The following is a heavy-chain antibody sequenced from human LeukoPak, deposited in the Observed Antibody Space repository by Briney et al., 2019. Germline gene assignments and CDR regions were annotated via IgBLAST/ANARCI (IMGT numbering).Heavy chain of an antibody. D-gene: IGHD3-22*01. CDR3: GYSSGYWGYYYYMDV. CDR2: ISGSGGST. Sequence: GGSLRLSCAASGFTFSSYGMSWVRQAPGKGLEWVSAISGSGGSTYYADSVKGRFTISRDNSKDTLYLQMNSLRAEDTAVYYCGYSSGYWGYYYYMDVWGKGTTVTISS. J-gene: IGHJ6*03. CDR1: GFTFSSYG. V-gene: IGHV3-23*01.